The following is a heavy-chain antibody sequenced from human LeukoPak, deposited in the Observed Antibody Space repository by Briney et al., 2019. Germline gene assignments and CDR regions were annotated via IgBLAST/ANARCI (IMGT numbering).Heavy chain of an antibody. CDR1: GFTFSSYW. D-gene: IGHD3-22*01. CDR3: AREVSEGFDF. CDR2: IKQDGSEK. J-gene: IGHJ4*02. Sequence: GGSLRLSCEASGFTFSSYWMSWVRQAPGKGLEWVANIKQDGSEKYYVDSVKGRFTISRDNAKNSLYLQMNSLRAEDTALYYCAREVSEGFDFWGQGTLVTVSS. V-gene: IGHV3-7*01.